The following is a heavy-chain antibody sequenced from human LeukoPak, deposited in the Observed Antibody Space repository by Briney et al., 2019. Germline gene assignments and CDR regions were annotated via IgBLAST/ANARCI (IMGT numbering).Heavy chain of an antibody. CDR2: IVVGSGHT. J-gene: IGHJ6*02. Sequence: GASVKVSCKASGFTFTSSAMQWVRQARGQRLEWIGWIVVGSGHTNYAQKFQERVTITRDMSTSTAYMEVSSLRSEDTAVYYCAATVHYCSGGGCYNYYYGMDVWGQGTTVTVSS. CDR1: GFTFTSSA. D-gene: IGHD2-15*01. CDR3: AATVHYCSGGGCYNYYYGMDV. V-gene: IGHV1-58*02.